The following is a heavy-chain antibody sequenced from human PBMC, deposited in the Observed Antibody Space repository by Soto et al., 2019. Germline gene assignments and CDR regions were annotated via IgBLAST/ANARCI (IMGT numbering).Heavy chain of an antibody. CDR1: GDSVSSNSAT. D-gene: IGHD6-13*01. CDR2: TYFRSKWSY. V-gene: IGHV6-1*01. J-gene: IGHJ4*02. CDR3: ARLIGNSWFPE. Sequence: QVQLQQSAPGLVKPSQTLSLTCAISGDSVSSNSATCDWIRQSPSRGLGWLGRTYFRSKWSYESAVSVQRRLTHSTDTSNNQLSRHLMSVTPEDTAVYFCARLIGNSWFPEWGQGTLVTVSS.